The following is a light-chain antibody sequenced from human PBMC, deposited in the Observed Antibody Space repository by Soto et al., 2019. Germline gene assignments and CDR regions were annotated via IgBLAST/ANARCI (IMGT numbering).Light chain of an antibody. CDR1: QRVSSN. J-gene: IGKJ2*01. CDR3: PQYNNWAYT. Sequence: EIVMTQSTATLSVSPGERVILSCRASQRVSSNFAWYRQKPGQAPTLLIYGASTGATGIPARFSGSGSGTDIALVIISQQYEDFAVYYCPQYNNWAYTIGKGTKLAIK. CDR2: GAS. V-gene: IGKV3-15*01.